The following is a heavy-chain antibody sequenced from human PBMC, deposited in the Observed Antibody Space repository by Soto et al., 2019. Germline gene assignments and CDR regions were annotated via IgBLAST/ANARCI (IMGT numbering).Heavy chain of an antibody. D-gene: IGHD5-12*01. Sequence: EVQLLESGGGLVQPGGSLRLSCAASGFTFSSYAMSWVRQAPGKGLEWVSAISGSGGSTYYADSVKGRFTISRDNSKNTLYLQMNSLRAEDTAVYYCGGEYSGYTDAFDIWGQGTMVTVYS. CDR3: GGEYSGYTDAFDI. CDR1: GFTFSSYA. CDR2: ISGSGGST. V-gene: IGHV3-23*01. J-gene: IGHJ3*02.